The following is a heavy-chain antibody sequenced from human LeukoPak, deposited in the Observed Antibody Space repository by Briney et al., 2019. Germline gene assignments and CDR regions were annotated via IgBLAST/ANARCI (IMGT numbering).Heavy chain of an antibody. CDR3: ARGQADHYDSSGYHWAFDI. CDR2: IIPIFGTA. J-gene: IGHJ3*02. D-gene: IGHD3-22*01. Sequence: ASVKVSCKASGGTFSSYAISWVRQAPGQGLEWMGGIIPIFGTANYAQKFQGRVTITADESTSTAYMELSSLRSEDTAVYYCARGQADHYDSSGYHWAFDIWGQGTMVTVSS. V-gene: IGHV1-69*13. CDR1: GGTFSSYA.